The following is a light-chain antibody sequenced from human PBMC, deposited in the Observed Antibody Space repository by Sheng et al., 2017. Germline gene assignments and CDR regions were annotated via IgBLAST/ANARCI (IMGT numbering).Light chain of an antibody. V-gene: IGLV2-14*03. CDR2: DVS. CDR1: SRDIGDYNY. CDR3: SSYTRSSTVV. J-gene: IGLJ2*01. Sequence: LTQPASVSGSPGQSITISCTGTSRDIGDYNYVSWYQQHPGKAPKFMIYDVSKRPSGVSNRFSGSKYGNTASLTISGLQAEDEANYYCSSYTRSSTVVFGGGTKLTVL.